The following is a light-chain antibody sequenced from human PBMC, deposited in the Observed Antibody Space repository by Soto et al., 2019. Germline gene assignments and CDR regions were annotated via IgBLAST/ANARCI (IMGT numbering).Light chain of an antibody. V-gene: IGKV1-39*01. J-gene: IGKJ5*01. CDR3: QQSFSTPT. CDR2: SAS. Sequence: DSQMPPSPYSISTSIVYRLHITCRASQRINIYLNWYRQKPGKAPELLIYSASNLQSGVPSRFSGSGSGTDFTLTISGLQSEDFATYYCQQSFSTPTFGQGTRLEIK. CDR1: QRINIY.